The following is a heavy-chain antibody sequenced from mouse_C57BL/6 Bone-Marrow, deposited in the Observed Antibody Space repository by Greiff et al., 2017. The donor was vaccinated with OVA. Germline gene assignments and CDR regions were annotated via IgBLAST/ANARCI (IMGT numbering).Heavy chain of an antibody. J-gene: IGHJ2*01. CDR3: ARLRVTTNGFGC. CDR1: GFNIKNTY. D-gene: IGHD2-2*01. V-gene: IGHV14-3*01. Sequence: VQLQQSVAELVRPGASVKLSCTASGFNIKNTYMHWVKQRPEQGLEWIGRIDTANGNTKYAPKFQGKATITADTSSNTAYLQLSSLASDDTAIYYCARLRVTTNGFGCWGQGTTLTVSS. CDR2: IDTANGNT.